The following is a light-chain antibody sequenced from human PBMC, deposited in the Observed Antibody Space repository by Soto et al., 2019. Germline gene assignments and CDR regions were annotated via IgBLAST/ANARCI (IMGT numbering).Light chain of an antibody. CDR3: QQRSNWPLT. V-gene: IGKV3D-20*02. Sequence: EIVLTQSPGTLSLSPGERATLSCRASQSVSSSYLAWYQQKPGQAPRLLIYGASSRATGIPDRFSGSGSGTEFILTISSLQSEDFAFYYCQQRSNWPLTFGGGTKVDIK. J-gene: IGKJ4*01. CDR1: QSVSSSY. CDR2: GAS.